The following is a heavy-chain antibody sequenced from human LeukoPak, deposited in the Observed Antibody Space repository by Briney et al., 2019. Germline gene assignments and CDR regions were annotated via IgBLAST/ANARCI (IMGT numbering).Heavy chain of an antibody. V-gene: IGHV3-23*01. J-gene: IGHJ5*02. CDR3: AKVIAGIAAAVNWFDP. D-gene: IGHD6-13*01. Sequence: GGSLRLSCAASGFTFSSYAMHWVRQAPGKGLEWVSAISGSGGSTYYADSVKGRFTISRDNSKNTLYLQMNSLRAEDTAVYYCAKVIAGIAAAVNWFDPWGQGTLVTVSS. CDR2: ISGSGGST. CDR1: GFTFSSYA.